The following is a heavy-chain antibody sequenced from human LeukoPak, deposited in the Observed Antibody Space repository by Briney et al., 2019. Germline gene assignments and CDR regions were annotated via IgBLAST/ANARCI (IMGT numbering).Heavy chain of an antibody. D-gene: IGHD6-6*01. J-gene: IGHJ3*02. V-gene: IGHV1-69*05. Sequence: SVKVSCKASGGTFSSYAISWVRQAPGQGLEWMGGIIPIFGTANYAQKFQGRVTITTDESTSTAYMELSSLRSEDTAVYYCAGQREAARRGAFDIWGQGTMVTVSS. CDR1: GGTFSSYA. CDR3: AGQREAARRGAFDI. CDR2: IIPIFGTA.